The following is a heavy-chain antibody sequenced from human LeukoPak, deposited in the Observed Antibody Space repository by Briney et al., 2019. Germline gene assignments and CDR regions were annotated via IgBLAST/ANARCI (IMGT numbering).Heavy chain of an antibody. Sequence: PSETLSLTCTVSSGSISTSNYYWGWVRQPPGKALEWIGNIFYSGSTYYSPSLKSRVTISLDTSRNQFSLKLNSVTAADTAVYYCVRHTGPYINRGVLRNNWFDPWGQGTLVTVSS. V-gene: IGHV4-39*07. CDR1: SGSISTSNYY. J-gene: IGHJ5*02. CDR2: IFYSGST. D-gene: IGHD3-10*01. CDR3: VRHTGPYINRGVLRNNWFDP.